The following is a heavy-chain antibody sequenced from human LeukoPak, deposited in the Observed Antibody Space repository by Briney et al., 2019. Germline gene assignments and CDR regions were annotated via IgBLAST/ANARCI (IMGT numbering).Heavy chain of an antibody. V-gene: IGHV3-21*01. J-gene: IGHJ4*01. Sequence: GGSLRLSCADSGFTFSRYSMYLVRQAPGKGLEWVSSIAGSSGYISYADSVKGRFTISRDNAKKSLYLQMTSLTAEDTAVYYCARDRGAYCAGQCYLGFDYWGRGTLVTVSS. CDR2: IAGSSGYI. D-gene: IGHD2-21*01. CDR3: ARDRGAYCAGQCYLGFDY. CDR1: GFTFSRYS.